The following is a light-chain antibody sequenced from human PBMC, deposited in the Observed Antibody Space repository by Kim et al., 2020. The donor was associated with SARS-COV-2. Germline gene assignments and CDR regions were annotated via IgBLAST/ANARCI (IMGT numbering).Light chain of an antibody. Sequence: GQAVTSSCTGTTGDVGRYNNVSWYQQHLPGKAHKLLIHGVTERPAGVPARFSGSKSGNTASLTISGLQAEDEADYYCCSAAGGHTYVFGPGTKVTL. CDR1: TGDVGRYNN. CDR2: GVT. CDR3: CSAAGGHTYV. J-gene: IGLJ1*01. V-gene: IGLV2-11*03.